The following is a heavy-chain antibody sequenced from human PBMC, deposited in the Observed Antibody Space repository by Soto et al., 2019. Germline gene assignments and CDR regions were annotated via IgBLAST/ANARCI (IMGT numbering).Heavy chain of an antibody. CDR3: TTAMRDSSGYYFEYYFDY. V-gene: IGHV3-15*07. Sequence: VGSLRLSCAASGFTFSNAWMNWVRQAPGKGLEWVGRIKSKTDGGTTDYAAPVKGRFTISRDDSKNTLYLQMNSLKTEDTAVYYCTTAMRDSSGYYFEYYFDYWGQGTLVTVSS. J-gene: IGHJ4*02. CDR1: GFTFSNAW. D-gene: IGHD3-22*01. CDR2: IKSKTDGGTT.